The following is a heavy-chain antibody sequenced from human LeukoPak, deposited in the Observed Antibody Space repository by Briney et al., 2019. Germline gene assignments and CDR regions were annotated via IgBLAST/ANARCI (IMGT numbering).Heavy chain of an antibody. CDR3: ARDLAYHYYGSGGLLGFDP. CDR2: ISSSSSYI. CDR1: GFTFSSYS. D-gene: IGHD3-10*01. Sequence: PGGSLRLSCAASGFTFSSYSMNWVRQAPGKGLEWVSSISSSSSYIYYADSVKGRFTISRDNAKNSLYLQMNSLRAEDTAVYYCARDLAYHYYGSGGLLGFDPWGQGALVTVSS. J-gene: IGHJ5*02. V-gene: IGHV3-21*01.